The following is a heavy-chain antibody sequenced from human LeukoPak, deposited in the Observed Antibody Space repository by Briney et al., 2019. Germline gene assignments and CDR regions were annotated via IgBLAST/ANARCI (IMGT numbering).Heavy chain of an antibody. CDR3: ARGSIVVVPAATDAFDI. D-gene: IGHD2-2*01. CDR2: INPNSGGT. J-gene: IGHJ3*02. V-gene: IGHV1-2*06. CDR1: GYTFTGYY. Sequence: ASVKVSCKAAGYTFTGYYMFWVRQAPGQGLEWMGRINPNSGGTNYAQKFQGRVTMTRDTSISTAYMELSRLRSDDTAVYYCARGSIVVVPAATDAFDIWGQGTMVTVSS.